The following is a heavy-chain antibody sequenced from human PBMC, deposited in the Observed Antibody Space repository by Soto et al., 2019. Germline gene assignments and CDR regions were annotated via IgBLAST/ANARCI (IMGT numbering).Heavy chain of an antibody. J-gene: IGHJ4*02. CDR3: AHRILRTVFGLVTTTAIYFDF. Sequence: QITLNESGPTVVKPAETLTLTCTFSGFSLTTSGVGVGWIRQSPGKAPAWLALIYSDDDKRYSASLKSRLTITKDTSKNQAVLTMASVDPADTATYYCAHRILRTVFGLVTTTAIYFDFWGQGTPVVVSS. CDR1: GFSLTTSGVG. V-gene: IGHV2-5*02. D-gene: IGHD3-3*01. CDR2: IYSDDDK.